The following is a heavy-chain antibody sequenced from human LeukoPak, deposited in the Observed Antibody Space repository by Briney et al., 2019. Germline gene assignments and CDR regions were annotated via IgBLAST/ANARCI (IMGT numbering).Heavy chain of an antibody. CDR1: GGTFSSYA. Sequence: SVKVSCKASGGTFSSYAISWVRQAPGQGLEWMARIIPKFDLTKFAQKFQGRVTITADKSTTTVYLELSNVRSDDTAVYYCTRDQNVRGVAAGMEGWFDPWGQGTLVTVSS. J-gene: IGHJ5*02. V-gene: IGHV1-69*04. CDR2: IIPKFDLT. D-gene: IGHD1-1*01. CDR3: TRDQNVRGVAAGMEGWFDP.